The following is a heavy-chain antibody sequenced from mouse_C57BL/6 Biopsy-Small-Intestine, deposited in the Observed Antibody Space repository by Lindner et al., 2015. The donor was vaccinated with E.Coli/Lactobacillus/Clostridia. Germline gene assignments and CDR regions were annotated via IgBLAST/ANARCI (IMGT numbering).Heavy chain of an antibody. CDR1: GYAFSSYW. J-gene: IGHJ2*01. V-gene: IGHV1-80*01. CDR3: ARSPSPYFDY. Sequence: VQLQESGAELVEPGASVKISCKGSGYAFSSYWMNWVKQRPGKGLEWIGQIYPGDGDTKYNGKFKGKATLTADKSSSTAYMQVSSLTSEDSAVYFCARSPSPYFDYWGQGTTLTVSS. CDR2: IYPGDGDT. D-gene: IGHD6-1*01.